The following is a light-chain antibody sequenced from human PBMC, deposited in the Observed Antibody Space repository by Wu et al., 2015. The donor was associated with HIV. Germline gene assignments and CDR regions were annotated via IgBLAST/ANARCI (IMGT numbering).Light chain of an antibody. Sequence: EVVLTQSPATQSLSPGERATLSCRASHSITKSLAWYQQKPGQAPRLLIYEASTRATDIPARFTGSGSGADFTLTISSLEPEDFAVYYCQQRFTWPLTFGQGTRLEIK. J-gene: IGKJ5*01. CDR2: EAS. CDR3: QQRFTWPLT. CDR1: HSITKS. V-gene: IGKV3-11*01.